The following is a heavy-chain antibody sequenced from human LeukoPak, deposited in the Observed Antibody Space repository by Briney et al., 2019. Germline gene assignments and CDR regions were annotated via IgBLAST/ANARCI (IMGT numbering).Heavy chain of an antibody. D-gene: IGHD3-10*01. CDR3: ARAYGSGTTEGLDP. CDR2: IYYSGST. J-gene: IGHJ5*02. CDR1: GGSISSSSYY. V-gene: IGHV4-39*07. Sequence: PSETLSLTCTVSGGSISSSSYYWGWIRQPPGKGLEWIGSIYYSGSTYYNPSLKSRVTISVDTSKNQFSLKLSSVTAADTAVYYCARAYGSGTTEGLDPWGQGTLVTVSS.